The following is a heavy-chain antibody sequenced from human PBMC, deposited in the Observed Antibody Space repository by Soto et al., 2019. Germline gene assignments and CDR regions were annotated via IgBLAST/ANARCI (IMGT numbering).Heavy chain of an antibody. Sequence: SETLSLTCLVSGGSIRNYYWSWIRQPPGKGLEWIGYISNNGNTNYNPSLRSRVTLSLDTSKNQFSLRVNSVAAADSAVYYCVRGTIAPRLFMYAIDAWGQGTLVTVSS. CDR3: VRGTIAPRLFMYAIDA. CDR2: ISNNGNT. J-gene: IGHJ4*02. CDR1: GGSIRNYY. V-gene: IGHV4-4*08. D-gene: IGHD6-6*01.